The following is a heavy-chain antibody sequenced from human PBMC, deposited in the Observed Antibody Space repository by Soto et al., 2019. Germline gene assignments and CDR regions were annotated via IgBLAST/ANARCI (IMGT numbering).Heavy chain of an antibody. D-gene: IGHD3-3*01. CDR1: GFTFSSYG. J-gene: IGHJ4*02. Sequence: QVQLVESGGGVVQPGRSLRLSCAASGFTFSSYGMHWVRQAPGKGLEWVAGIWYDGSNKYYADSVKGRFTISRDNSKNTLYLQMNSLRAEDTAVYYCARDGQIYDFWSGYSSAGFGDYWGQGTLVTVSS. CDR2: IWYDGSNK. CDR3: ARDGQIYDFWSGYSSAGFGDY. V-gene: IGHV3-33*01.